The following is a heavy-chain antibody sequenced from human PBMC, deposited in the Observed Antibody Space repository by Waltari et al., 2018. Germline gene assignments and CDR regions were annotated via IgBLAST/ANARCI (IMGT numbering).Heavy chain of an antibody. CDR1: GGSISSHY. CDR2: IYYSGST. D-gene: IGHD4-17*01. CDR3: ARVKANYGDYVAFLFDY. V-gene: IGHV4-59*11. Sequence: QVQLQESGPGLVKPSETLSLTCTVSGGSISSHYWSWIRQPPGKGLEWIGYIYYSGSTNYNPSLKSRVTISVDTSKNQFSLKLSSVTTADTAVYYCARVKANYGDYVAFLFDYWGQGTLVTVSS. J-gene: IGHJ4*02.